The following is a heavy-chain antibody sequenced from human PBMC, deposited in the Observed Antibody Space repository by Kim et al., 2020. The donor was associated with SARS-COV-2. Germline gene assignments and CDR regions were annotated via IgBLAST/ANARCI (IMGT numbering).Heavy chain of an antibody. Sequence: GGSLRLSCAASGFTFSSYAMSWVRQAPGKGLEWVSAISGSGGSTYYADSVKGRFTISRDNSKNTLYLQMNSLRAEDTAVYYCAKDPYYGSGTVIPLDYWGQGTLVTVSS. CDR2: ISGSGGST. V-gene: IGHV3-23*01. CDR3: AKDPYYGSGTVIPLDY. CDR1: GFTFSSYA. D-gene: IGHD3-10*01. J-gene: IGHJ4*02.